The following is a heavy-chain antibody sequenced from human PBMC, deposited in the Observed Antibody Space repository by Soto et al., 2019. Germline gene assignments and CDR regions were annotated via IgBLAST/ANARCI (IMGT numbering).Heavy chain of an antibody. D-gene: IGHD2-2*02. V-gene: IGHV1-69*13. CDR2: IIPIFGTT. CDR3: ARGNVLVPAAIFDWFDP. J-gene: IGHJ5*02. Sequence: GASVKGSCKASGGTFISYAINWVRQAPGQGVEWMGGIIPIFGTTNYAQNFQGRVTITADESTSTAYVELNSLRSEDTAVYYCARGNVLVPAAIFDWFDPWGQGTLVTVSS. CDR1: GGTFISYA.